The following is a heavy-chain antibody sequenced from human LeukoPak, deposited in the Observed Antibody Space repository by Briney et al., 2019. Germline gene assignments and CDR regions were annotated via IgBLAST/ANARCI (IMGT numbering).Heavy chain of an antibody. V-gene: IGHV1-18*01. Sequence: ASVKVSCKASGYTFSNYGLSWVRQAPGQGLEWMGWISTDSGNANYAQKFQGRLTMTTDTSTITAYMELGSLRSDDTAVYYCARGKVLRFLEYLDDTPNWFDPWGQGTLVTVSS. CDR2: ISTDSGNA. CDR3: ARGKVLRFLEYLDDTPNWFDP. J-gene: IGHJ5*02. CDR1: GYTFSNYG. D-gene: IGHD3-3*01.